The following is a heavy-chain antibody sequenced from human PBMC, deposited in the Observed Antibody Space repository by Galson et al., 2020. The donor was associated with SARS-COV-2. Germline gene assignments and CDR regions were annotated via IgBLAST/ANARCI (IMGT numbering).Heavy chain of an antibody. CDR2: ISSNGGST. D-gene: IGHD3-22*01. CDR3: VKGYYYDSSGYYSIGFDY. Sequence: GGSLRLSCSASGFTFSSYAMHWVRQAPGKGLEYVSAISSNGGSTYYADSVKGRFTISRGNSKNTLYLQMSSLRAEDTAVYYCVKGYYYDSSGYYSIGFDYWGQGTLVTVSS. J-gene: IGHJ4*02. CDR1: GFTFSSYA. V-gene: IGHV3-64D*06.